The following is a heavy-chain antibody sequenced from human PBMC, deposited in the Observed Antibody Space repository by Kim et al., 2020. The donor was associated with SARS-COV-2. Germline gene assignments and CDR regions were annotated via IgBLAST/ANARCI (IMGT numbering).Heavy chain of an antibody. CDR3: ANENHESYAFDI. CDR1: GFTFDDYT. V-gene: IGHV3-43*01. CDR2: ISWDGGST. J-gene: IGHJ3*02. Sequence: GGSLRLSCAASGFTFDDYTMHWVRQAPGKGLEWVSLISWDGGSTYYADSVKGRFTISRDNSKNSLYLQMNSLRTEDTALYYCANENHESYAFDIWGQGTMVTVSS.